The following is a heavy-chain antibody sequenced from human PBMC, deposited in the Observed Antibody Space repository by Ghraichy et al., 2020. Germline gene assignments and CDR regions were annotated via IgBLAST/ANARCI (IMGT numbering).Heavy chain of an antibody. V-gene: IGHV2-5*01. CDR1: GFSLSTNEVS. J-gene: IGHJ4*02. Sequence: SGPTLVKPTQTLTLTCSFSGFSLSTNEVSVGWIRQPPGKALEWLALIQWNDDARYNPSLKSRLTITKDTSKSRVVLTMTNMDPVDTATYYCAHRKSYYDFWTTFDFWGQGTLVTVSS. CDR3: AHRKSYYDFWTTFDF. D-gene: IGHD3-3*01. CDR2: IQWNDDA.